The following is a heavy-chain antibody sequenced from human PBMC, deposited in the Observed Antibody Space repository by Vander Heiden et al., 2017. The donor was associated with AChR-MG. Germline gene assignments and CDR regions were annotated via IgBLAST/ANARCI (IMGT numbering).Heavy chain of an antibody. CDR2: ISYDGTNK. J-gene: IGHJ3*02. CDR3: ARDGPPYYYGSGSPNDAFDI. V-gene: IGHV3-30-3*01. CDR1: GFPFSSYA. D-gene: IGHD3-10*01. Sequence: QVQLVASGGGVVQPGRSLRLSCAASGFPFSSYAMHWVRQAPGKGLEGVAAISYDGTNKYYADSVKGRFTISRDNSENTLYLQMNSLRAEDTAVFYCARDGPPYYYGSGSPNDAFDIWGQGTMVTVSS.